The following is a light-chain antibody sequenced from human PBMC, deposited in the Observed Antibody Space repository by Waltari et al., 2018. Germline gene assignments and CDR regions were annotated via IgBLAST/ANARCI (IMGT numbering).Light chain of an antibody. Sequence: DIVLTQSPAALSVSPGDRVTLSCRASEGIGSDLAWYQQKPGQAPRRPINGASARAAGVPARFSGAGCGTEFTLTISNLQSEDLALDYCQQYNAWPPWTFGQGTKVEIK. V-gene: IGKV3-15*01. CDR2: GAS. J-gene: IGKJ1*01. CDR3: QQYNAWPPWT. CDR1: EGIGSD.